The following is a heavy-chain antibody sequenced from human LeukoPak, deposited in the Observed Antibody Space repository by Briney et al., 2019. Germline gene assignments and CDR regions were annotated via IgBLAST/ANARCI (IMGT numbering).Heavy chain of an antibody. V-gene: IGHV4-59*01. J-gene: IGHJ3*02. Sequence: PSETLSLTCTVSGGSITNYYWSWIRQPPGKGLEWIGYIYYSGSTNYNPSLKSRVTISVDTSKNQFSLKLSSVTAADTAVYYCASSRQWLAVGNDAFDIWGQGTMVTVSS. CDR2: IYYSGST. D-gene: IGHD6-19*01. CDR3: ASSRQWLAVGNDAFDI. CDR1: GGSITNYY.